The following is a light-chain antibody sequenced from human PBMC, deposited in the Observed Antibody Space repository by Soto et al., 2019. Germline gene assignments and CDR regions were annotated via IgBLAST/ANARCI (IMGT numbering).Light chain of an antibody. CDR1: QSVSSNY. J-gene: IGKJ1*01. V-gene: IGKV3-20*01. CDR2: GAS. CDR3: QQYGSSSWT. Sequence: TLSCRASQSVSSNYLAWYQQKPGQAPRLLIYGASSRATGIPDRFSGSGSGTDFTLTISRLEPEDFAVYYCQQYGSSSWTFGQGTRWRS.